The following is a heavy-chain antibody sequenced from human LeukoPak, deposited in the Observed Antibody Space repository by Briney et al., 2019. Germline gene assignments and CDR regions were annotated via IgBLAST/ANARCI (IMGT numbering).Heavy chain of an antibody. J-gene: IGHJ4*02. CDR2: VKKDGNQ. V-gene: IGHV3-7*01. D-gene: IGHD4-17*01. Sequence: GGSLRLSCAASGFTFTRHWMGWVRQAPGKGLEWVASVKKDGNQYSVDSVKGRFIISRDNARNSLSLQMSSLRVEDTAIYFCARGPDYGDRLDYFDYWGQGTLVTVPS. CDR1: GFTFTRHW. CDR3: ARGPDYGDRLDYFDY.